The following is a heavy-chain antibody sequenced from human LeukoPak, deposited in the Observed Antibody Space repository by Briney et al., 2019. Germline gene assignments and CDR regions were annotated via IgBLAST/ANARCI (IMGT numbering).Heavy chain of an antibody. CDR3: ASRITMVRGVII. CDR2: INPSGGST. J-gene: IGHJ4*02. D-gene: IGHD3-10*01. Sequence: GASVKVSCKASGYTFTSYYMHWVRQAPGQGLEWMGIINPSGGSTSYAQKFQGRVTMTRDTSTSTVYMELSSLRSEDTAVYYCASRITMVRGVIIWGQGTLVTVSS. CDR1: GYTFTSYY. V-gene: IGHV1-46*01.